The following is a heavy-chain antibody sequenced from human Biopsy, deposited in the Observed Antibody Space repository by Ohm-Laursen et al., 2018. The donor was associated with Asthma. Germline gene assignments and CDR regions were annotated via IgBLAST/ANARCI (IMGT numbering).Heavy chain of an antibody. CDR2: IHHSGTS. CDR1: GDSITSGGCC. V-gene: IGHV4-31*11. D-gene: IGHD4-17*01. CDR3: ARTTYGHDGFDP. J-gene: IGHJ5*02. Sequence: TLSLTCAVSGDSITSGGCCWNWIRQHPGKGLEWTGYIHHSGTSYFNPSLKSRVSFSRDTSKNQFSLSLTSVAAADTAVYYCARTTYGHDGFDPWGQGTLVTVSS.